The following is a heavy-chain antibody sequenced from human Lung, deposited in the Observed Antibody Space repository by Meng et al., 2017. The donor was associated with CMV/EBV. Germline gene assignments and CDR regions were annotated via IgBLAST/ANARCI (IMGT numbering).Heavy chain of an antibody. Sequence: ASVXVSXKASGYTFTSYDSSWVRQAPGQGLEWMGWMNPNSGNTDSAQNFQGRVTMTRNTSISTAYMELSSLRSEDTAVYYCARAVYCIGTTCFFYPMDVWGQGTXVNVYS. CDR2: MNPNSGNT. V-gene: IGHV1-8*01. D-gene: IGHD2-2*01. CDR1: GYTFTSYD. J-gene: IGHJ6*02. CDR3: ARAVYCIGTTCFFYPMDV.